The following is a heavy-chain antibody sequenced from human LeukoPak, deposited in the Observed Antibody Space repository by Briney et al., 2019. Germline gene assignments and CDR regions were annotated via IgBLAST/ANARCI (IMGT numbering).Heavy chain of an antibody. V-gene: IGHV1-2*02. D-gene: IGHD4-11*01. CDR1: GYTFTDYY. J-gene: IGHJ4*02. CDR2: INPNRGET. Sequence: ASVKVSCKTSGYTFTDYYIHWVRQAPGQGLEWMGWINPNRGETNSAQKFQGRVTMTGDTSIGTAYMELRRMTSDDTAVYYCARDRDYSNTERGFDYWGQGTLVTVSS. CDR3: ARDRDYSNTERGFDY.